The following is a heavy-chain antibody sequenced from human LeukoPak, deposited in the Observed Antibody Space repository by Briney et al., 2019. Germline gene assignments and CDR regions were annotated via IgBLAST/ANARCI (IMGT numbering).Heavy chain of an antibody. CDR2: ISAYNGNT. V-gene: IGHV1-18*01. CDR1: GYTFTSYG. J-gene: IGHJ4*02. D-gene: IGHD3-22*01. CDR3: ARAPHHYYDSSGYFSHHFDY. Sequence: ASVTVSCKASGYTFTSYGISWVRQAPGQGLEWMGWISAYNGNTNYAQKLQGRVTITTDTSTSTAYMELRSLRSDDTAVYYCARAPHHYYDSSGYFSHHFDYWGQGTLVTVSS.